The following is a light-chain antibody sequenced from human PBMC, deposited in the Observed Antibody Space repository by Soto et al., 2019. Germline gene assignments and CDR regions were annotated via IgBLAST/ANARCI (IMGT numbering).Light chain of an antibody. V-gene: IGKV3-20*01. CDR3: QQYGSSPT. CDR2: GAS. J-gene: IGKJ5*01. Sequence: EVVLTQSPGTLSLSPGESATLSCRASQSVSNNYLAWYQQKPGQAPRRLIYGASSRATGIPDRFSGSGSGTDFTLTIRRLEPEDFAVYYCQQYGSSPTFGEGTRLEIK. CDR1: QSVSNNY.